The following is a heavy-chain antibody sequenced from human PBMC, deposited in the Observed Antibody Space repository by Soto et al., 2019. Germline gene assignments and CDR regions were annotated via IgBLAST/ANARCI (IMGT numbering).Heavy chain of an antibody. CDR2: IYNNGRT. CDR1: GGSISSSS. J-gene: IGHJ4*02. V-gene: IGHV4-59*01. Sequence: PSETLSLTCTVSGGSISSSSWSWIRQPPGRGLEWIGYIYNNGRTDYNPSLKSRVTISVDTSKNHFSLKLSSVTPADTAVYYCARARFCTSTSCYHYFDFWGQGTLVTRLL. D-gene: IGHD2-2*01. CDR3: ARARFCTSTSCYHYFDF.